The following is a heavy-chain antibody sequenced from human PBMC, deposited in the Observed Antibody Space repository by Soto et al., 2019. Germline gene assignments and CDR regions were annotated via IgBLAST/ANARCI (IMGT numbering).Heavy chain of an antibody. CDR1: GYSFTSYW. J-gene: IGHJ4*02. CDR2: IYPSDSDT. V-gene: IGHV5-51*01. Sequence: GESLNISCKGSGYSFTSYWIGWLRQMPGKGLEWRGHIYPSDSDTRYRPSFQGQVTISADKSISSAYLQWSSLRASDTAMYYCARGGVSTRTFDYGGQGTPVTVSS. D-gene: IGHD3-3*01. CDR3: ARGGVSTRTFDY.